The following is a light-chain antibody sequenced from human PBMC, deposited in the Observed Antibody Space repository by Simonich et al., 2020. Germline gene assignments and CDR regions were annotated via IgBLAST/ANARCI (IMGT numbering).Light chain of an antibody. CDR2: DVS. V-gene: IGLV2-11*01. J-gene: IGLJ3*02. CDR1: SSDVGGYNL. Sequence: QSALTQPASVSGSPGQSITISCTGTSSDVGGYNLVSWYQQHPGKAPKLMIYDVSRRPSGVPDRFSGSKSGNTASLTISGLQAEDEAYYYCCSYAGSYTFVFGGGTKLTVL. CDR3: CSYAGSYTFV.